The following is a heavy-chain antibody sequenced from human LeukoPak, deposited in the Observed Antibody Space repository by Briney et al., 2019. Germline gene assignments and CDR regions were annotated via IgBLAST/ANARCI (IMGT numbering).Heavy chain of an antibody. J-gene: IGHJ4*02. Sequence: GGSLRLSCAASGFTFSSYSMNWVRQAPGKGLEWVSSISSSSSYIYYADSVKGRFTISRDNAKNSLYLQMNSLRAEDTAVYYCARGPLYYYGSGSYCYSPYFDYWGQGTLVTVSS. CDR2: ISSSSSYI. CDR1: GFTFSSYS. CDR3: ARGPLYYYGSGSYCYSPYFDY. D-gene: IGHD3-10*01. V-gene: IGHV3-21*01.